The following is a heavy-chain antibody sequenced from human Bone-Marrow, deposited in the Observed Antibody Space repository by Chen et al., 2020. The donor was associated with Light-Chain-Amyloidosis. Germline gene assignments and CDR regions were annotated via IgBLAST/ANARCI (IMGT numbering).Heavy chain of an antibody. D-gene: IGHD6-13*01. V-gene: IGHV1-18*01. CDR2: ISTYNGNT. CDR3: ARDPGYSSSWSPGSF. CDR1: GYTFTSYG. J-gene: IGHJ4*02. Sequence: QVQLVQSGAEVKKPWASVKVSCKASGYTFTSYGISWVRQAPGQGLEWMGWISTYNGNTNYAQNLQGRVTMTTDTSTSTAYMELRSLRYDDTAVYYCARDPGYSSSWSPGSFWGQGTLVTVSS.